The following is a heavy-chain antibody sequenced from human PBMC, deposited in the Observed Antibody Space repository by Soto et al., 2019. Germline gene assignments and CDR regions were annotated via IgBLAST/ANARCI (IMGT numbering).Heavy chain of an antibody. D-gene: IGHD6-13*01. J-gene: IGHJ6*02. Sequence: SVKVSCKASGGTFSSYAISWVRQAPGQGLEWMGGIIPIFGTANYAQKFQGRVTITADESTSTAYMELSSLRSEDTAVYYCARDLEWYSSSWYGRALWYYYYGMDVWGQGTTVTVSS. CDR1: GGTFSSYA. CDR2: IIPIFGTA. V-gene: IGHV1-69*13. CDR3: ARDLEWYSSSWYGRALWYYYYGMDV.